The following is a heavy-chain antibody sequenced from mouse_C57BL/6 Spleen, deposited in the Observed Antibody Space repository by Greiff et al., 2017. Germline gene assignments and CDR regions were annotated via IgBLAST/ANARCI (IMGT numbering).Heavy chain of an antibody. V-gene: IGHV5-4*01. CDR3: ARDWDGAY. D-gene: IGHD4-1*01. CDR1: GFTFSSYA. CDR2: ISDGGRYT. J-gene: IGHJ3*01. Sequence: EVQLVESGGGLVKPGGSLKLSCAASGFTFSSYAMSWVRQTPEKRLEWVATISDGGRYTYYPDNVKGRFTISRDNAKNNLYLQMSHLKSEDTAMYYCARDWDGAYWGQGTLVTVSA.